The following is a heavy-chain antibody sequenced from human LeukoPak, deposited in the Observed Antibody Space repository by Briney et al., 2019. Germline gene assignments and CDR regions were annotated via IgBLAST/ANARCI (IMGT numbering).Heavy chain of an antibody. CDR2: IYYSGST. CDR3: ARFGPEAGATDY. J-gene: IGHJ4*02. D-gene: IGHD1-26*01. Sequence: SSETLSLTCTVSGGSISSYYWSWIRQPPGKGLEWIGYIYYSGSTNHNPSLKSRVTISVDTSKNQFSLKLSSVTAADTAVYYCARFGPEAGATDYWGQGTLVTVSS. CDR1: GGSISSYY. V-gene: IGHV4-59*08.